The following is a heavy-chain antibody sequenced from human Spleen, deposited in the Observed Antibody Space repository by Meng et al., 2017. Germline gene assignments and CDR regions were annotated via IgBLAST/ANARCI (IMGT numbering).Heavy chain of an antibody. V-gene: IGHV3-30*06. D-gene: IGHD6-19*01. J-gene: IGHJ4*02. Sequence: GESLKISCAASGFTFSSYGMHWVRQAPGKGLEWVAVISYDGSNKYYADSVKGRFTISRDNSKNTLYLQMNSLRAEDTAVYYCAREGGNSSGWYGFDYWGQGTLVTVSS. CDR2: ISYDGSNK. CDR3: AREGGNSSGWYGFDY. CDR1: GFTFSSYG.